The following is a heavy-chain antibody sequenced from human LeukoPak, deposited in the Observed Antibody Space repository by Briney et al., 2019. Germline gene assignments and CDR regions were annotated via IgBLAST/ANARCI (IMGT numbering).Heavy chain of an antibody. CDR1: GGSISSYY. CDR3: ARITQGTVDY. V-gene: IGHV4-59*01. J-gene: IGHJ4*02. D-gene: IGHD3-10*01. Sequence: SETLPLTCTVCGGSISSYYWGWIRQPPGKGLEWIGYISYSGSTNYTPSLKSRVTISVDTSKNQFSLKLSSVTAADTAVYYCARITQGTVDYWGQGTLVTVSS. CDR2: ISYSGST.